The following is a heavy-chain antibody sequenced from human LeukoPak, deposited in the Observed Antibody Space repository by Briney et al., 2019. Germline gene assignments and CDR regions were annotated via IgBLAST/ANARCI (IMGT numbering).Heavy chain of an antibody. J-gene: IGHJ6*02. Sequence: SETLSLTCTVSGGSISSYYWSWVRQPPGKGLEWIGYIYYSGSTNYNPSLKSRVTISVDTSKNHFSLKLSSVTAADTAVYYCARTPPSGPGYYYSYGMDVWGQGTTVTVSS. CDR1: GGSISSYY. CDR3: ARTPPSGPGYYYSYGMDV. V-gene: IGHV4-59*08. CDR2: IYYSGST.